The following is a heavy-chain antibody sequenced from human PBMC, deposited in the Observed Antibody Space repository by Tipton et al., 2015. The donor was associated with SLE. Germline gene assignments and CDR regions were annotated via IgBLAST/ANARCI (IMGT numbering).Heavy chain of an antibody. Sequence: GSLRLSCAASGFTFSSYAMSWVRQAPGKGLEWVSTISVSGGSTYYADSVKGRFTISRDNSKNTLYLQMNSLRAEDTAVYYCAKCQLLYYYYYGMDVWGQGTTVTVSS. CDR1: GFTFSSYA. CDR3: AKCQLLYYYYYGMDV. J-gene: IGHJ6*02. D-gene: IGHD2-2*01. CDR2: ISVSGGST. V-gene: IGHV3-23*01.